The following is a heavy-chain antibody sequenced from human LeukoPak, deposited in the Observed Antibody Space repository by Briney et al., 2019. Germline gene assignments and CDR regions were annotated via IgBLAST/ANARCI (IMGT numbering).Heavy chain of an antibody. CDR1: GGSISNYY. CDR3: ARGVRDILTGYYKIFDY. Sequence: SSETLSLTCTVSGGSISNYYWSWIRQPPGKGLEWIGYIYYSGSTNYNPSLKSRVTISVDTSKNQFSLKLSSVTAADTAVYYCARGVRDILTGYYKIFDYWGQGALVTVSS. CDR2: IYYSGST. D-gene: IGHD3-9*01. V-gene: IGHV4-59*01. J-gene: IGHJ4*02.